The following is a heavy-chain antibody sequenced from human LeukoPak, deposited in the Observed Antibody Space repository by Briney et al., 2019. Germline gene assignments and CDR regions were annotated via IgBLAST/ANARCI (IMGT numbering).Heavy chain of an antibody. CDR2: IYYSGST. CDR3: ASRYSSSWKNWFDP. Sequence: PSETLSLTCTVSGGSISSSSYYWGWIRQPPGKGLEWIGSIYYSGSTYYNPSLKSRVTISVDTSKNQFSLKLSSVTAADTAVYYCASRYSSSWKNWFDPWGQGTLVTVSS. J-gene: IGHJ5*02. V-gene: IGHV4-39*01. D-gene: IGHD6-13*01. CDR1: GGSISSSSYY.